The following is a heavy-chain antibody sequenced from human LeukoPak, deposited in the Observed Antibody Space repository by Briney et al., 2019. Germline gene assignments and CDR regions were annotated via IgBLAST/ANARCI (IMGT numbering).Heavy chain of an antibody. V-gene: IGHV3-74*01. Sequence: PGGSLRLSCVVSGFTFSSYWMHWVRHAPGKGLVWVSRINSDGSSTTYADSVKGRFTISRGNAKNSLYLQMNSLRAEDTAVYYCARCGSYSYDAFDIWDQGTMVTVSS. J-gene: IGHJ3*02. CDR2: INSDGSST. CDR3: ARCGSYSYDAFDI. D-gene: IGHD1-26*01. CDR1: GFTFSSYW.